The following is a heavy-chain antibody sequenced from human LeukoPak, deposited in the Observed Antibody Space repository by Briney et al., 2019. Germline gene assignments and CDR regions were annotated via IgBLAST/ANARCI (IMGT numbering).Heavy chain of an antibody. CDR1: GFTFSSYA. D-gene: IGHD4-23*01. CDR3: ARAPVVKGGGFDY. V-gene: IGHV3-30-3*01. Sequence: GGSLRLSCAASGFTFSSYAMHWVRQAPGKGLEWVAVISYDGSNKYYADSVKGRFTISRDNSKNTLYLQMNSLRAEDTAVYYCARAPVVKGGGFDYWGQGTLVTVSS. CDR2: ISYDGSNK. J-gene: IGHJ4*02.